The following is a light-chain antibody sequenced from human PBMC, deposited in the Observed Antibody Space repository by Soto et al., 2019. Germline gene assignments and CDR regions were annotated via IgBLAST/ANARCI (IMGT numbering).Light chain of an antibody. V-gene: IGKV2-28*01. CDR2: LGS. J-gene: IGKJ4*01. CDR1: QSLLHSNGYNY. CDR3: MQALQTGVT. Sequence: DIVMTQSPLSLPVTPGEPASISCRSSQSLLHSNGYNYLDWYLQKPGQSPQLLIYLGSNRASGVPDRFSGSGSSTDFTLKISRVEAEDVGVYYCMQALQTGVTFGGGTKVEIK.